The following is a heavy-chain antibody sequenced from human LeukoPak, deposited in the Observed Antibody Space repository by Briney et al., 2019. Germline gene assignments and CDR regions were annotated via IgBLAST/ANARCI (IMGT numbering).Heavy chain of an antibody. J-gene: IGHJ4*02. CDR1: GYTFTSYY. V-gene: IGHV1-46*01. Sequence: ASVTVSCKASGYTFTSYYMHWVRQAPGQGLEWMGIINPSGGSTSYAQKFQGRVTMTRDTSTSTVYMELSSLRPEDTAVYYCAQGIAAAGTPPRNWGQGTLVTVSS. CDR2: INPSGGST. CDR3: AQGIAAAGTPPRN. D-gene: IGHD6-13*01.